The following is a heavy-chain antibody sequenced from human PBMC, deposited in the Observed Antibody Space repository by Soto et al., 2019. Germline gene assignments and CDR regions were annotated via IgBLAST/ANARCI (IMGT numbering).Heavy chain of an antibody. J-gene: IGHJ6*02. D-gene: IGHD3-10*01. Sequence: SSETLSLTCTVSGGTIGSYCVSWIRQTPGKGLEWIGYIYYSGSTNYNPSLKSRVTISVDTSKNQFSLKLSSVTAADTAVYYCARADTAGGLYGMDVWGQGTTVTVSS. CDR3: ARADTAGGLYGMDV. V-gene: IGHV4-59*01. CDR1: GGTIGSYC. CDR2: IYYSGST.